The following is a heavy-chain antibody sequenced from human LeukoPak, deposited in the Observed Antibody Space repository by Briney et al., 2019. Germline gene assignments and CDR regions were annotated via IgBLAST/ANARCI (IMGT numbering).Heavy chain of an antibody. J-gene: IGHJ3*02. D-gene: IGHD5-12*01. V-gene: IGHV1-3*01. CDR2: INAGNGNT. CDR3: ARVGSGSHADAFDI. Sequence: ASVKVSCTASGYTFTSYAMHWVRQATGQRLEWMGWINAGNGNTKYSQKFQGRVTITRDTSASTAYMELSSLRSEDTAVYYCARVGSGSHADAFDIWGQGTMVTVSS. CDR1: GYTFTSYA.